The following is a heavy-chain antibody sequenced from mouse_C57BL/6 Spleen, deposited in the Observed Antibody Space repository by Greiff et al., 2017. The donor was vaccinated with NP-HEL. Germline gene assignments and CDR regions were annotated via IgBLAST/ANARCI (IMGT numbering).Heavy chain of an antibody. J-gene: IGHJ2*01. Sequence: VQLQQPGAELVRPGSSVKLSCKASGYTFTSYWMDWVKQRPGQGLEWIGNIYPSDSETHYNQKFKDKATLTVDKSSSTAYMQLSSLTSEDSAVYYCARCDGYFYFDYWGQGTTLTVSS. CDR2: IYPSDSET. CDR3: ARCDGYFYFDY. D-gene: IGHD2-3*01. V-gene: IGHV1-61*01. CDR1: GYTFTSYW.